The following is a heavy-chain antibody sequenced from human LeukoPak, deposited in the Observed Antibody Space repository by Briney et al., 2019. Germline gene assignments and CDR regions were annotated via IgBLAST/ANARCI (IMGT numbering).Heavy chain of an antibody. V-gene: IGHV3-11*01. J-gene: IGHJ4*02. CDR2: ISSSGSTI. Sequence: KAGGCLRLSCAASGFTFSDYYMSWIRQAPGEGLGWGSYISSSGSTIYYADSVKGRFTIFRDNAKNSLYLQMNSLRAEDTAVYYCARDLMGIAYCGAFYYWGQGKLVT. CDR1: GFTFSDYY. CDR3: ARDLMGIAYCGAFYY. D-gene: IGHD6-13*01.